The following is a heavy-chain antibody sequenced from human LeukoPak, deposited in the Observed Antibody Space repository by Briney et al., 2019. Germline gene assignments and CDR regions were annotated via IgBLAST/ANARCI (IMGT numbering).Heavy chain of an antibody. J-gene: IGHJ5*02. V-gene: IGHV4-30-4*01. CDR2: IYYSGST. Sequence: SETLSLTCTVSGGSISSGHDYWSWIRQPPGKGLEWVGYIYYSGSTNYNPSLKSRVTISVDTSKDQFSLKLSSVTAADTAVYYCARVRGYGSGSYYFDPWGQGTLVTVSS. CDR3: ARVRGYGSGSYYFDP. D-gene: IGHD3-10*01. CDR1: GGSISSGHDY.